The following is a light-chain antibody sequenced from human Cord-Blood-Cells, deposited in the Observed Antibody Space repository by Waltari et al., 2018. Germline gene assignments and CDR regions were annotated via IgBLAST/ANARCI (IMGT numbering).Light chain of an antibody. Sequence: DIHMTQTTSTLSASVRDKVTITCRASHSISSWLAWYQQKPGKAPKLLIYKASSLESGVPSRFSGSGSGTEFTLTISSLQPDGFATYYCQQYNSYYSFGQGTKLEIK. J-gene: IGKJ2*03. CDR1: HSISSW. CDR3: QQYNSYYS. CDR2: KAS. V-gene: IGKV1-5*03.